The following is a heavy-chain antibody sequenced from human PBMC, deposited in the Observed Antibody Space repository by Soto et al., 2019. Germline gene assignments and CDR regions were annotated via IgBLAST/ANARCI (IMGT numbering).Heavy chain of an antibody. Sequence: QAQVVQSGAEVRKPGSSVKLSCKASEGTFNSYAIAWVRQAPGQGLEWMGGIIPYYNTLNYAQKFQDRVTITADDSTNTFYMELSSPRSDDTAVYFCASGASRWYPYFFDSWAQGTLVTVSS. D-gene: IGHD6-13*01. CDR3: ASGASRWYPYFFDS. CDR1: EGTFNSYA. J-gene: IGHJ4*02. V-gene: IGHV1-69*01. CDR2: IIPYYNTL.